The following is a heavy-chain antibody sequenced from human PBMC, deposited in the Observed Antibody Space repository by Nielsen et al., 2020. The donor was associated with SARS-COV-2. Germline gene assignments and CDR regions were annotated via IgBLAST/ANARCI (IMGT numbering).Heavy chain of an antibody. CDR2: ISGSGGTI. CDR1: GFTFSSYW. J-gene: IGHJ4*02. V-gene: IGHV3-48*04. Sequence: GGSLRLSCAASGFTFSSYWMSWVRQAPGKGLEWVSYISGSGGTISYADSVKGRFAISRDNAKKSLYLQMNSLRVEDTAVYYCARGTEVDYWGQGTLVTVSS. CDR3: ARGTEVDY.